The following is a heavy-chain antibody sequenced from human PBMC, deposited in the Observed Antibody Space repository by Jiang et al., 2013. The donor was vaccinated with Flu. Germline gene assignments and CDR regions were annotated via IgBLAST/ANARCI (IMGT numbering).Heavy chain of an antibody. D-gene: IGHD1-20*01. CDR2: LYTSGGT. CDR1: GGSVTSGSYY. V-gene: IGHV4-61*02. CDR3: AGNPPSAITGDLYYYGMDV. Sequence: GPGLVKPSQTLSLTCTVSGGSVTSGSYYWSWIRQPAGKGLEWIGRLYTSGGTNYNPSLKSRVTISVDASKNQFSLTLSSVTAADTAVYYCAGNPPSAITGDLYYYGMDVWGQG. J-gene: IGHJ6*02.